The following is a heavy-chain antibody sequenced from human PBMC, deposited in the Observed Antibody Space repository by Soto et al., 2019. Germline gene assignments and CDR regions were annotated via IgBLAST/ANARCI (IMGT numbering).Heavy chain of an antibody. D-gene: IGHD3-10*01. CDR2: IIPLFGTP. CDR1: GGIFSTYA. CDR3: ARDRDDYGSGNYYNRIDF. Sequence: QVQLVQSGAEVKKPGSSVKVSCKASGGIFSTYAISWLRQAPGQGLEWMGGIIPLFGTPNYAQRFQVRVTITADESTRTAYMELSRLRYEDTAVYYCARDRDDYGSGNYYNRIDFWGQGTLVTVSS. V-gene: IGHV1-69*01. J-gene: IGHJ4*02.